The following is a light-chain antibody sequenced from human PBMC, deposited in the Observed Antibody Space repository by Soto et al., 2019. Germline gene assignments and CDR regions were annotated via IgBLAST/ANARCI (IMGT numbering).Light chain of an antibody. V-gene: IGKV1-13*02. J-gene: IGKJ5*01. CDR1: QGISTL. Sequence: AIPLTQSPSSLSASVGDRVTITSRASQGISTLLAWYQQKPGKAPKVLIYESSLLQSGVPSRFSGSGSGTDFTLTISSLQPEDFATYYCQHFKSFPITFGQGTRLEIK. CDR3: QHFKSFPIT. CDR2: ESS.